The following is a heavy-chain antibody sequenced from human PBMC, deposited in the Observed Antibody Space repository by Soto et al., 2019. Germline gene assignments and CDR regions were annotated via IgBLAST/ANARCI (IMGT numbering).Heavy chain of an antibody. D-gene: IGHD5-12*01. Sequence: GTSVKVSCKASGYTFTSYYMHWVRQAPGQGLEWMGIINPSGGSTSYAQKFQGRVTMTRDTSTSTVYMELSSLRSEDTAVYYCARDTRDGYNYGAAEYVQHWGQGTIVPVSS. CDR1: GYTFTSYY. CDR2: INPSGGST. V-gene: IGHV1-46*01. CDR3: ARDTRDGYNYGAAEYVQH. J-gene: IGHJ1*01.